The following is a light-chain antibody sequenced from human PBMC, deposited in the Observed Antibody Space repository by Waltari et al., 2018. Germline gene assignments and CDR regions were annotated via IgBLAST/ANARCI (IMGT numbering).Light chain of an antibody. CDR1: QSLVHSDGNTH. Sequence: ISCTSSQSLVHSDGNTHLVWFHQRPGQSPRRLIYKVSIRDSEVPDRFSGGGSATDFTLRISRVEAEDVGVYYCMQGTHWPYTFGQGTKLDIK. J-gene: IGKJ2*01. V-gene: IGKV2-30*02. CDR2: KVS. CDR3: MQGTHWPYT.